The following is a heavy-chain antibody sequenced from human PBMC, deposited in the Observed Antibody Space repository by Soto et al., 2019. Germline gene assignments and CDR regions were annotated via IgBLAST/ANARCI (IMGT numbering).Heavy chain of an antibody. Sequence: LSLTCTVSGGSISSGGYYWSWIRQHPGKGLEWIGYIYYSGSTYYNPSLKSRVAISVDTSKNQFSLKLSSVTAADTAVYYCARAGYDFWSGYYDYWGQGTLVTV. CDR2: IYYSGST. CDR1: GGSISSGGYY. V-gene: IGHV4-31*03. J-gene: IGHJ4*02. D-gene: IGHD3-3*01. CDR3: ARAGYDFWSGYYDY.